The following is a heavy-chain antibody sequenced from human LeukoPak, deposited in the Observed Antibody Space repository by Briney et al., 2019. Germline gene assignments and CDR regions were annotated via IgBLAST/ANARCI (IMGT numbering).Heavy chain of an antibody. CDR3: ARDTLQPGLIDS. J-gene: IGHJ4*02. CDR1: GLTFSLYV. CDR2: INDDSSDI. Sequence: PGRSLRLSCASYGLTFSLYVMNWDRQAPGKGLEGGSYINDDSSDIHYAGSVRGRFTISRDDARKTLYLQLSSLRVEDTAGYYCARDTLQPGLIDSWGQGTLVTVSS. D-gene: IGHD2-15*01. V-gene: IGHV3-21*05.